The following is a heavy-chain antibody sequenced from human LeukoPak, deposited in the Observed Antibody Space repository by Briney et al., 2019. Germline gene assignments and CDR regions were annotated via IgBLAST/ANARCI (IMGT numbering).Heavy chain of an antibody. CDR1: GGSISSGSYY. D-gene: IGHD2-15*01. J-gene: IGHJ6*03. CDR3: ARVVAYYYYYMDV. V-gene: IGHV4-61*02. Sequence: KPSETLSLTCTVSGGSISSGSYYWSWIRQPAGKGLEWIGRIYTSGSTNYNPSLKSRVTISVDTSKNQFSLKLSSATAADTAVYYCARVVAYYYYYMDVWGKGTTVTISS. CDR2: IYTSGST.